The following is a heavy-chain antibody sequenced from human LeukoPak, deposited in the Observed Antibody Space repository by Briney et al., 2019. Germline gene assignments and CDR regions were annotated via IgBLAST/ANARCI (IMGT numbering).Heavy chain of an antibody. D-gene: IGHD3-22*01. CDR1: GYTFTNYG. Sequence: ASVKVCCKASGYTFTNYGISWVRQAPGQGLEWMGWISVYNGNTNYAQKLQGRVTMTTDTSTSTAYMELRSLRSDDTAVYYCARDCGHISGYLCAFDIWGQGTMVTVSS. J-gene: IGHJ3*02. V-gene: IGHV1-18*01. CDR2: ISVYNGNT. CDR3: ARDCGHISGYLCAFDI.